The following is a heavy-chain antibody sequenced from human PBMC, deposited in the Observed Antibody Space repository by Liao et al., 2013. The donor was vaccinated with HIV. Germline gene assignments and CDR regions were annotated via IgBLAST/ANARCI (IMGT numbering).Heavy chain of an antibody. D-gene: IGHD4-17*01. J-gene: IGHJ4*02. CDR2: IYISGST. Sequence: QVQLQESGPGLVKPSQTLSLTCTVSGGSISSGSYYWSWIRQPAGKGLEWIGRIYISGSTNYSPSLKSRVTISVDTSKNQFSLKLTSVTAADTAVYYCARDNGDFGFDYWGQGTPVTVSS. CDR1: GGSISSGSYY. CDR3: ARDNGDFGFDY. V-gene: IGHV4-61*02.